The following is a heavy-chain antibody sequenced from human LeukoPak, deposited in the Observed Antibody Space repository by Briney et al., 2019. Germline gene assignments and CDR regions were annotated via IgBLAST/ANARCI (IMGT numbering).Heavy chain of an antibody. CDR3: ARAGKLVPAAIHDYYYYMDV. J-gene: IGHJ6*03. CDR1: GGTFSSYT. V-gene: IGHV1-69*02. Sequence: GASVKVSCKASGGTFSSYTISWVRQAPGQGLEWMGRIIPILGIANYAQKFQGRVTITADKSTSTAYMELSSLRSEDTAVYYCARAGKLVPAAIHDYYYYMDVWGKGTTVTVSS. CDR2: IIPILGIA. D-gene: IGHD2-2*02.